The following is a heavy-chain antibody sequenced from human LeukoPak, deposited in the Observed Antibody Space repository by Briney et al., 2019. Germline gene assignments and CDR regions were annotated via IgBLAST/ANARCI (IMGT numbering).Heavy chain of an antibody. Sequence: SSETLSLTCTVSGGSISSGGYYWSWIRQHPGKGLEWIGYIYYSGSTYYNPSLKSRVTISVDTSKNQFSLRLSSVTAADTAMYFCARAYSRSYSHFDDWGQGTLVTVSS. CDR2: IYYSGST. J-gene: IGHJ4*02. CDR1: GGSISSGGYY. CDR3: ARAYSRSYSHFDD. D-gene: IGHD1-26*01. V-gene: IGHV4-31*03.